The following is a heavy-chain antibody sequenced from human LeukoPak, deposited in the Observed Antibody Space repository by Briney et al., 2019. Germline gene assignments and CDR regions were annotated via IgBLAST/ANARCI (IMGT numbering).Heavy chain of an antibody. V-gene: IGHV4-31*03. J-gene: IGHJ3*02. CDR1: GGSISSGGYY. D-gene: IGHD3-22*01. CDR3: ARDTYYYDTPDAFDI. CDR2: IYYSGST. Sequence: SETLSLTCTVSGGSISSGGYYWSWIRQHPGKGLEWIGYIYYSGSTYYNPSLKSRVTISVGTSKNQFSLKLSSVTAADTAVYYCARDTYYYDTPDAFDIWGQGTMVTVSS.